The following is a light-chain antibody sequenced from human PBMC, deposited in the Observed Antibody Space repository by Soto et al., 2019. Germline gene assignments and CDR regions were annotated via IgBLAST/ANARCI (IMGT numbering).Light chain of an antibody. CDR1: QSVSSY. Sequence: VLKTCPATLSLSPGERATLSCRASQSVSSYLAWCQQKPGQAPTLRIFDASNRATGIPARFSGSGSGTDFTLTIISREPEEDAGDYCQQHSNRPPATFGQGTRLEI. CDR2: DAS. V-gene: IGKV3-11*01. CDR3: QQHSNRPPAT. J-gene: IGKJ5*01.